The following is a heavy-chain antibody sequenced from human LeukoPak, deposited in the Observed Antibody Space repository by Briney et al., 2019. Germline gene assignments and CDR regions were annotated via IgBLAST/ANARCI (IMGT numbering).Heavy chain of an antibody. CDR3: AREDRTVSSGYCFDY. J-gene: IGHJ4*02. V-gene: IGHV3-30*04. CDR1: GFTFSSYA. D-gene: IGHD3-22*01. Sequence: PGRSLRLSCAASGFTFSSYAMHWVRQAPGKGLEWVAVISYDGSNKYYADSVKGRFTISRDNSKNTLYLQMNSLRAEDTAVYYCAREDRTVSSGYCFDYWGQGTLVTVSS. CDR2: ISYDGSNK.